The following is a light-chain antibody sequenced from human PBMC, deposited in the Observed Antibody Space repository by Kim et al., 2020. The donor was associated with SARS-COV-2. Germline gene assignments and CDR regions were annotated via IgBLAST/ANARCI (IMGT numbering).Light chain of an antibody. V-gene: IGLV7-43*01. CDR3: LLYYGSSFV. J-gene: IGLJ1*01. CDR1: TGAVTSRFH. Sequence: QAVVTQEPSLTVSPGGTVTLTCSSSTGAVTSRFHPCWFQQKPGQPPRALIHSTSSRHSWTPARFSGSLLGGKAALTLSGAQPEDEADYYCLLYYGSSFVLGTGTRVTAL. CDR2: STS.